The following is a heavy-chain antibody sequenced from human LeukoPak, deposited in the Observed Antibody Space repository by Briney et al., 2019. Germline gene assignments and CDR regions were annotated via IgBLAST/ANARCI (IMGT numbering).Heavy chain of an antibody. J-gene: IGHJ4*02. CDR3: ARASYGSGSPDY. V-gene: IGHV3-21*01. D-gene: IGHD3-10*01. CDR2: ISSSSSYI. Sequence: PGGSLRLSCAASGFTFSSYSMNWVRQAPGKGLEWVSSISSSSSYIYYADSVKGRFTISRDNAKNSLYLQMNSLRAEDTAVYYCARASYGSGSPDYWGQGTLVTVSS. CDR1: GFTFSSYS.